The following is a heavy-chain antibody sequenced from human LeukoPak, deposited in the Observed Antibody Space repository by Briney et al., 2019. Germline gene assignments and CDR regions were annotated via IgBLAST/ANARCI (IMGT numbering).Heavy chain of an antibody. CDR1: GFTFSSYS. J-gene: IGHJ4*02. CDR3: AKPITIFGVVIDYDY. Sequence: NPGGSLRLSCAASGFTFSSYSMNWVRQAPGKGLEWVSSISSSSSYIYYADSVKGRFTISRDNSKNTLYLQMNSLRAEDTAVYYCAKPITIFGVVIDYDYWGQGTLVTVSS. D-gene: IGHD3-3*01. CDR2: ISSSSSYI. V-gene: IGHV3-21*04.